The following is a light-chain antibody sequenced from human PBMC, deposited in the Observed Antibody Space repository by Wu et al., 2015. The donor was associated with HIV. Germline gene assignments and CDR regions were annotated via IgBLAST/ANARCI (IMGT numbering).Light chain of an antibody. CDR2: GAG. J-gene: IGKJ1*01. CDR3: QQYVSSPL. Sequence: EIVLTQSPGTLSLSPGERATLSCRASQSVRSTDIAWYQQKPGQAPRLLIDGAGSRATGVPDRFSGSGSGSDFTLTISRLEPEDSAVYYCQQYVSSPLFGQGTKVEIK. V-gene: IGKV3-20*01. CDR1: QSVRSTD.